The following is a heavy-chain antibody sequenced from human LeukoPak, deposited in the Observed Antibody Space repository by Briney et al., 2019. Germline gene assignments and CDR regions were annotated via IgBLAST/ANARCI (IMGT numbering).Heavy chain of an antibody. Sequence: PGGSLRLSCTASGFTFSSHWMTWVRQPPGKGLEWVANIKEDGSVKYYVDSVKGRFTISRDNAKSSLYLQMNSLRDEDTAVYYCARYFGDPQGMDVWGQGTTVTVSS. D-gene: IGHD3-16*01. CDR1: GFTFSSHW. CDR3: ARYFGDPQGMDV. CDR2: IKEDGSVK. V-gene: IGHV3-7*01. J-gene: IGHJ6*02.